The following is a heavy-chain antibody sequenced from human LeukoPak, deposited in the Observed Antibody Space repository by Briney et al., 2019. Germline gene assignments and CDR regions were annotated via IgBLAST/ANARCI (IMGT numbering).Heavy chain of an antibody. J-gene: IGHJ6*03. CDR2: ISGSGGST. CDR3: ARGYHYDSSGYYRRRGGYYYYMDV. D-gene: IGHD3-22*01. Sequence: AGGSLRLSCAASGFTFSSYGMSWVRQAPGKGLEWVSAISGSGGSTYYADSVKGRFTISRDNSKNTLYLQMNSLRAEDTAVYYCARGYHYDSSGYYRRRGGYYYYMDVWGKGTTVTVSS. CDR1: GFTFSSYG. V-gene: IGHV3-23*01.